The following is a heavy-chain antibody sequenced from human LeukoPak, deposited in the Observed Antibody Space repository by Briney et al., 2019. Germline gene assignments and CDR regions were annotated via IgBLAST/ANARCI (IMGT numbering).Heavy chain of an antibody. CDR1: GFTFSSYA. V-gene: IGHV3-23*01. CDR2: ISGSGGST. J-gene: IGHJ6*03. Sequence: PGGSLRLSCAASGFTFSSYAMSWVRQAPGKGLEWVSAISGSGGSTYYADSVKGRFTISRDNSKNTLYLQMNSLRAEDTAVYYCAKAPYYDFWSGYYENYYYYYMDVWGKGTTVTVSS. CDR3: AKAPYYDFWSGYYENYYYYYMDV. D-gene: IGHD3-3*01.